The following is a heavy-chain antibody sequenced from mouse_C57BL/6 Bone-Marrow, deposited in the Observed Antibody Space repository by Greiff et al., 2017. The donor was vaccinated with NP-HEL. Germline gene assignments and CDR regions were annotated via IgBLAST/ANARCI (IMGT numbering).Heavy chain of an antibody. V-gene: IGHV5-2*01. CDR1: EYEFPSHD. D-gene: IGHD4-1*01. CDR3: AREGTGTGYYAMDY. CDR2: INSDGGST. Sequence: VQLKESGGGLVQPGESLKLSCESTEYEFPSHDMSWVRKTPEKRLELVAAINSDGGSTYYPDTMERRFIISRDKTRKALYLQMSSLRSEDTALYYCAREGTGTGYYAMDYWGQGTSVTVSS. J-gene: IGHJ4*01.